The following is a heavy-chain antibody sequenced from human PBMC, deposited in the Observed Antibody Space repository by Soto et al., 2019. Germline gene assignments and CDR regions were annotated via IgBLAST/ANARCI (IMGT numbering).Heavy chain of an antibody. CDR3: VRAPSSDWYFDL. D-gene: IGHD3-22*01. CDR2: TYYKSKWYD. J-gene: IGHJ2*01. V-gene: IGHV6-1*01. Sequence: QEQLQQSGPGLVKPSQTLSLTCVISDDSVSSNTAAWNWIRQSPSGGLEWLGRTYYKSKWYDDYAESVKGRISISPDTSKNQFSLQLNSVTPDDTAVYYCVRAPSSDWYFDLWGRGTLVTVSS. CDR1: DDSVSSNTAA.